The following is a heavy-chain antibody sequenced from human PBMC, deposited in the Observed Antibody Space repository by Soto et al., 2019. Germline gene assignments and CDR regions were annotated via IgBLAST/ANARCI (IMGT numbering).Heavy chain of an antibody. D-gene: IGHD2-2*01. CDR1: GYTFTSYD. V-gene: IGHV1-8*01. J-gene: IGHJ4*02. CDR3: ARFVRHQLPTIDF. CDR2: MNPESRNT. Sequence: QVQLVQSGAEVKEPGASVRVSCKASGYTFTSYDINWVRQATGQGLEWMGWMNPESRNTGYAQKFQGRVTMTRDTSISTAYMELTSLKSEDTAVYYCARFVRHQLPTIDFWGQATLVTVSS.